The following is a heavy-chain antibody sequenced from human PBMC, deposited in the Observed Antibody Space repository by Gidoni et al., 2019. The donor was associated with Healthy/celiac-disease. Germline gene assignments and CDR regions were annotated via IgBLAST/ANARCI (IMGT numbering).Heavy chain of an antibody. J-gene: IGHJ4*02. D-gene: IGHD4-17*01. V-gene: IGHV3-23*01. Sequence: FTISRDNSKNTLYLQMNSLRAEDTAVYYCAKVPFTVTTSLTTPTDYWGQGTLVTVSS. CDR3: AKVPFTVTTSLTTPTDY.